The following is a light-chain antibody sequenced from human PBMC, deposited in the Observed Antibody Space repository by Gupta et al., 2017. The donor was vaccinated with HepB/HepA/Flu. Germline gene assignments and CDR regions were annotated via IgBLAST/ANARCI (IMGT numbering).Light chain of an antibody. Sequence: SSELTQDPAVSVALGQTVRITCQGDSLRSYYASWYQQKPGQAPVLVIYGKNNRPSGIPDRFSGSSSGNTASLTITGAQAEDEADYYCNSRDSSGNHPHVVFGGGIKLTVL. V-gene: IGLV3-19*01. CDR2: GKN. CDR1: SLRSYY. CDR3: NSRDSSGNHPHVV. J-gene: IGLJ2*01.